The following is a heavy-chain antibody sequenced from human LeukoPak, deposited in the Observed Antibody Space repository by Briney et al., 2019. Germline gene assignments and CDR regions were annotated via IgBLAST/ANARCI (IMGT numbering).Heavy chain of an antibody. V-gene: IGHV1-18*01. J-gene: IGHJ3*02. CDR2: ISAYNGDT. D-gene: IGHD1/OR15-1a*01. CDR1: GYTFTSYG. CDR3: ARGNNLNDAFDI. Sequence: GASVKVSCEASGYTFTSYGISWVRQAPGQGLEWMGWISAYNGDTNYAQKLQGRVTMTTDTSTSTAYVELSSLRSDDTAVYYCARGNNLNDAFDIWGQGTMVTVSS.